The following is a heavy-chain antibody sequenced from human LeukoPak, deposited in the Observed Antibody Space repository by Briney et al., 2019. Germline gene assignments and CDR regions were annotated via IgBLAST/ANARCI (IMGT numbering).Heavy chain of an antibody. Sequence: PSETLSLTCTVSGGSISSYYWSWIRQPPGKGLEWTGYIYYSGSTNYNPSLKSRVTISVDTSENQFSLKLSSVTAADTAVYYCARARWFGEFLGFDYWGQGTLVTVSS. J-gene: IGHJ4*02. D-gene: IGHD3-10*01. V-gene: IGHV4-59*01. CDR2: IYYSGST. CDR3: ARARWFGEFLGFDY. CDR1: GGSISSYY.